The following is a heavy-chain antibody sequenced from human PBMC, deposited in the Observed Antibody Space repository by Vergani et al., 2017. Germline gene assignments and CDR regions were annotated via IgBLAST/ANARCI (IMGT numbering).Heavy chain of an antibody. V-gene: IGHV1-2*02. J-gene: IGHJ5*02. D-gene: IGHD3-3*01. CDR1: GYTFIGFF. CDR2: INPNTGEP. Sequence: QVHLMQSGAEVKKPGASVTVSCKSFGYTFIGFFIHWVRQAPGHGLEGLGWINPNTGEPTYPPASQGRVMMTLDTSTSTVYMELRSLKFDDTAIYYCARDPRFLAPDNYFDAWGQGTLVTVSS. CDR3: ARDPRFLAPDNYFDA.